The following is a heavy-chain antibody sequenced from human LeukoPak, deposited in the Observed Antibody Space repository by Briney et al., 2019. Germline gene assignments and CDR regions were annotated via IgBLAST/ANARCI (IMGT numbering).Heavy chain of an antibody. CDR1: GGTFSSYA. D-gene: IGHD3-10*01. V-gene: IGHV1-69*06. CDR3: ARSQAPYGSGSYYKSVGFDP. CDR2: IIPIFGTA. Sequence: SVKVSCKASGGTFSSYAISWVRQAPGQGLEWMGGIIPIFGTANYAQKFQGRVTITADKSTSTAYMELSSLRSEDTAVYYCARSQAPYGSGSYYKSVGFDPWGQGTLVTVSS. J-gene: IGHJ5*02.